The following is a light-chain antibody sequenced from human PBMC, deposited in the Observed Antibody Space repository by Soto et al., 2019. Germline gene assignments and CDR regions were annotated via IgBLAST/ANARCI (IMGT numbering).Light chain of an antibody. CDR3: QQYTTAPIT. CDR2: GAS. Sequence: EIVMTQSPATLSVSPGERATLSCRASQSVSSNLAWYQQKPGQAPRLLIYGASTRATGIPARFSGSGSGTDFTLTISRLEPEDFALYYCQQYTTAPITFGQGTRLEIK. CDR1: QSVSSN. V-gene: IGKV3-15*01. J-gene: IGKJ5*01.